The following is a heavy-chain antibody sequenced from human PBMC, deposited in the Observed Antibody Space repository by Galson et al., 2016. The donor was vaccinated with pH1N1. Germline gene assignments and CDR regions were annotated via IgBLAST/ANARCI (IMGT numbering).Heavy chain of an antibody. D-gene: IGHD3-9*01. CDR2: ISYDGNKK. CDR1: GFTFNTYA. Sequence: SLRLSCAASGFTFNTYAMHWVRQAPGKGLEWVAFISYDGNKKDFADSVKGRFTISRDNSKKTVFLQVNSLRAEDTAVYYCASPRPLLRYFDWLLPGGLDYWGQGTLVTVSS. J-gene: IGHJ4*02. V-gene: IGHV3-30-3*01. CDR3: ASPRPLLRYFDWLLPGGLDY.